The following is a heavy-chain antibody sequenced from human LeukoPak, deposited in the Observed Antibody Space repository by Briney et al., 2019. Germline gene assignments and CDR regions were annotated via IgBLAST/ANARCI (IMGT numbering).Heavy chain of an antibody. V-gene: IGHV1-2*02. CDR1: GYTFTGYY. D-gene: IGHD1-14*01. J-gene: IGHJ2*01. CDR2: INPNSGGT. Sequence: ASVKVSCKASGYTFTGYYMHWVRQAPGQGLEWMGWINPNSGGTNYAQKFQGRVTMTRDTSISTAYMELSRLRSDDTAVYYCARDGETEDYWYFDLWGRGTLVTVSS. CDR3: ARDGETEDYWYFDL.